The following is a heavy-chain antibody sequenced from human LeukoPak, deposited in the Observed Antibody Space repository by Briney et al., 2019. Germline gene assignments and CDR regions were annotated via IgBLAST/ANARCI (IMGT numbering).Heavy chain of an antibody. V-gene: IGHV1-46*01. D-gene: IGHD2-8*01. CDR1: GYTFTTYY. CDR2: INPSDSTT. Sequence: ASVKGSCKASGYTFTTYYIHWVRQAPGQGLEWMGIINPSDSTTSYAQKFQGRVTMTRDTSTNTVYMELSSLRSEDTAVYYCARVFAAGVWFDYWGQGTLVTVSS. J-gene: IGHJ4*02. CDR3: ARVFAAGVWFDY.